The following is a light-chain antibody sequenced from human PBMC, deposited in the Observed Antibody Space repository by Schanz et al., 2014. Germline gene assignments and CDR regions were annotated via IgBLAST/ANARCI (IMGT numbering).Light chain of an antibody. J-gene: IGKJ2*01. CDR3: QQYESLPRT. CDR1: QDITKY. Sequence: DIQMTQSPSSLSASVGDRVTIACPASQDITKYVNWYQQKPGKAPKLLIYDASTLNTGVPSRFSGGGYGTDFTFTISSLQPEDIATYYCQQYESLPRTFGQGAKLEIK. CDR2: DAS. V-gene: IGKV1-33*01.